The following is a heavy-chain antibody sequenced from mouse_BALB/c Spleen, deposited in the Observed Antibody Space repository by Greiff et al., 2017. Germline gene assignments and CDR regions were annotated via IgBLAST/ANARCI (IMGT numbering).Heavy chain of an antibody. V-gene: IGHV5-6-5*01. J-gene: IGHJ4*01. D-gene: IGHD2-3*01. CDR3: ARERTYDGYYLYAMDY. CDR2: ISSGGST. Sequence: EVQGVESGGGLVKPGGSLKLSCAASGFTFSSYAMSWVRQTPEKRLEWVASISSGGSTYCPDSVKGRFTISRDNARNILYLQMSSLRSEDTAMYYCARERTYDGYYLYAMDYWGQGTSVTVSS. CDR1: GFTFSSYA.